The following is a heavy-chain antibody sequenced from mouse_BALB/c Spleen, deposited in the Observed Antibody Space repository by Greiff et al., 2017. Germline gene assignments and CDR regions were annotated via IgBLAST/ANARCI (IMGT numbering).Heavy chain of an antibody. CDR3: TRYDAMDY. CDR2: IRLKSNNYAT. D-gene: IGHD2-12*01. CDR1: GFTFSNYW. J-gene: IGHJ4*01. Sequence: EVKVEESGGGLVQPGGSMKLSCVASGFTFSNYWMNWVRQSPEKGLEWVAEIRLKSNNYATHYSESVKGRFTISRDDSKSSVYLQMNNLRAEDTGIYYCTRYDAMDYWGQGTSVTVSS. V-gene: IGHV6-6*02.